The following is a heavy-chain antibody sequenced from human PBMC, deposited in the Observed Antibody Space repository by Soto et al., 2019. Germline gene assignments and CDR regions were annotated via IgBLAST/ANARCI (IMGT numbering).Heavy chain of an antibody. Sequence: SETLSLTCTVSGGSISSYYWSWIRQPPGKGLEWIGYIYYSGSTNYNPSLKSRVTVSVDTSKNQFSLKLSSVTAADTAMYYCARLQYYFDYWGQGTLVTVSS. CDR3: ARLQYYFDY. CDR1: GGSISSYY. V-gene: IGHV4-59*01. CDR2: IYYSGST. J-gene: IGHJ4*02.